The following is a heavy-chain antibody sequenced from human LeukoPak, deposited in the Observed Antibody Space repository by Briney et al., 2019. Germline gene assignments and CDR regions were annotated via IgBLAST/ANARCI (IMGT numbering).Heavy chain of an antibody. CDR1: GGSISSSSYY. Sequence: SETLSLTCTVSGGSISSSSYYWGWIRQPPGKGLEWVGSIYYSGSTYYNPSLKSRVTISVDTSKNQFSLKLSSVTAADTAVYYCARGGTVAGTSYYFDYWGQGTLVTVSS. J-gene: IGHJ4*02. V-gene: IGHV4-39*07. CDR2: IYYSGST. D-gene: IGHD6-19*01. CDR3: ARGGTVAGTSYYFDY.